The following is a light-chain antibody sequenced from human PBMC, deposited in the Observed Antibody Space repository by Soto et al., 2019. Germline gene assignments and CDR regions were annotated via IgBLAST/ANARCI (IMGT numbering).Light chain of an antibody. J-gene: IGLJ2*01. CDR3: AAWDDSLNAVV. Sequence: QSVLTQPPSVSDAPRQRVTISCSGSSSNIGNNAVNWYQQLPGKAPKLLIYYDDLLPSGVSDRFSGSKSGTSASLAISGLQSEDEADYYCAAWDDSLNAVVFGGGTNLTVL. V-gene: IGLV1-36*01. CDR1: SSNIGNNA. CDR2: YDD.